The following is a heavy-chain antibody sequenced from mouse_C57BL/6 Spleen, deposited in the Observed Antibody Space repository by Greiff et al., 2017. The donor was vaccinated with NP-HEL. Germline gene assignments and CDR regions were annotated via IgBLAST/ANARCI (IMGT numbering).Heavy chain of an antibody. CDR1: GYTFTDYC. V-gene: IGHV1-26*01. CDR3: ARPAQATLYFDY. J-gene: IGHJ2*01. CDR2: INPNNGGT. Sequence: EVQLQQSGPELVKPGASVKISCKASGYTFTDYCMNWVKQSHGKSLEWIGDINPNNGGTSYNQKFKGKATLTVDKSSSTAYMELRSLTSEDSAVYYCARPAQATLYFDYWGQGTTLTVSS. D-gene: IGHD3-2*02.